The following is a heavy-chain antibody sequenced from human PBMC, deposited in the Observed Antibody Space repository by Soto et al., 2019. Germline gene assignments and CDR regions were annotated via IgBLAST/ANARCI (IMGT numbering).Heavy chain of an antibody. CDR3: TRSGVESLSGYDRY. D-gene: IGHD5-12*01. J-gene: IGHJ4*01. CDR1: GYTFTSYG. CDR2: ISGYNGNR. Sequence: ASVKVSCKASGYTFTSYGISWVRQAPGQGLEWMGWISGYNGNRNYAQKFQGRVTMTTDAPTRTAYMELRTLRSDGTAVYYCTRSGVESLSGYDRYGGQ. V-gene: IGHV1-18*04.